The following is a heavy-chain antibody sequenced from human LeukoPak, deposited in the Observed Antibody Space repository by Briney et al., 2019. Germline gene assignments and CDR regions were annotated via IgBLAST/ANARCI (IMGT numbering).Heavy chain of an antibody. CDR3: AREVRPNDY. V-gene: IGHV3-23*01. CDR2: ISISGDKT. J-gene: IGHJ4*02. D-gene: IGHD6-25*01. CDR1: GLTLRNFA. Sequence: GGSLRLSCAASGLTLRNFAMSWVRQAPGKGLEWVSSISISGDKTHYADSVKGRFTISRDNSKDTLYLQMNSLRAEDTAVYYCAREVRPNDYWGQGTLVTVSS.